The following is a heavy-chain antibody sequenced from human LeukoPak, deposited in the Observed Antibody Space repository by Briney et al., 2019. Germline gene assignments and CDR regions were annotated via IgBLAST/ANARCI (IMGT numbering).Heavy chain of an antibody. J-gene: IGHJ4*02. CDR2: IRDDESIK. CDR3: ARRAGGYSHPYDY. D-gene: IGHD4-23*01. CDR1: GLILSSYG. Sequence: GGSLRLSCAASGLILSSYGMYWVRQAPGKGLEWVAFIRDDESIKYYTDSVKGRFTISRDNSKNTLYLQMNSLRAEDTAVYYCARRAGGYSHPYDYWGQGTLVTVSS. V-gene: IGHV3-30*02.